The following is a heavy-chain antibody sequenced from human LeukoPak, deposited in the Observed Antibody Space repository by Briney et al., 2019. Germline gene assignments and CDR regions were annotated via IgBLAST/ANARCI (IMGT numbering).Heavy chain of an antibody. CDR2: IKNKANSYIT. CDR1: GLTFSDHF. D-gene: IGHD1-26*01. V-gene: IGHV3-72*01. CDR3: ASIRGTLGY. Sequence: GGSLRLSCAASGLTFSDHFMDWVRQAPGKGLEWVGRIKNKANSYITQYAASMEGRFTISRDDSKNSLYLQMSSLKTEDTAMYYCASIRGTLGYWGQGTVVTVSS. J-gene: IGHJ4*02.